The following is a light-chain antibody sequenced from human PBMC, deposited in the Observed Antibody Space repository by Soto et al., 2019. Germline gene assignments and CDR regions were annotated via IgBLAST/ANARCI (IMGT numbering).Light chain of an antibody. CDR1: QSVSSN. CDR3: QQYNNWPQT. J-gene: IGKJ1*01. Sequence: EIVMTQSPATLSVSPGERATLSCRASQSVSSNLAWYQQKPGQVPRLLIYGASTRATGIPARFSGSGSGTEFTLTISSLQFEDFAVYYCQQYNNWPQTFGQGTKVEIK. CDR2: GAS. V-gene: IGKV3-15*01.